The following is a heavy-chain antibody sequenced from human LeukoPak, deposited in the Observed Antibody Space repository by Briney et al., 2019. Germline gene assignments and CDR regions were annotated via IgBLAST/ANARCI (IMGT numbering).Heavy chain of an antibody. Sequence: PGGSLRLSCAASGFTFSSFGLSWVRQAPGKGLEGVSAISGSGGSTYYADSVKGRFTISRDNSKNTLYLQMNSLRAEDTALYYCAGGAGVYYYGMDVWGQGTSVTVSS. CDR1: GFTFSSFG. CDR2: ISGSGGST. CDR3: AGGAGVYYYGMDV. J-gene: IGHJ6*02. V-gene: IGHV3-23*01.